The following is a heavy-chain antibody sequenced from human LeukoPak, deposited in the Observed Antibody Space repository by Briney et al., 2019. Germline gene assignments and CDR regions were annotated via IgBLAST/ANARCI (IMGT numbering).Heavy chain of an antibody. D-gene: IGHD3-10*01. V-gene: IGHV5-51*01. CDR2: IYPGDSDT. J-gene: IGHJ4*02. CDR1: GYSFTSYW. CDR3: AFSGKGSATNLDY. Sequence: GDSLKISCKGSGYSFTSYWIGWVRQMPGKGLEWMGIIYPGDSDTRYSSSFQGQVTISADKSISTAYLQWSSLKASDTAMYYCAFSGKGSATNLDYWGQGTLVTVSS.